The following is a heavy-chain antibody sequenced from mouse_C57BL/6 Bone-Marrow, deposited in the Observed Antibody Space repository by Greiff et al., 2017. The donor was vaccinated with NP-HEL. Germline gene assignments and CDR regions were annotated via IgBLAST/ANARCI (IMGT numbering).Heavy chain of an antibody. D-gene: IGHD2-3*01. CDR1: GFTFTDYY. CDR2: IRNKANGYTT. V-gene: IGHV7-3*01. J-gene: IGHJ3*01. Sequence: EVQGVESGGGLVQPGGSLSLSCAASGFTFTDYYMSWVRQPPGKALEWLGFIRNKANGYTTEYSASVKGRFTISRDNSKSILYLQMNALRAEDSATYYCARYEGWLVAYWGQGTLVTVSA. CDR3: ARYEGWLVAY.